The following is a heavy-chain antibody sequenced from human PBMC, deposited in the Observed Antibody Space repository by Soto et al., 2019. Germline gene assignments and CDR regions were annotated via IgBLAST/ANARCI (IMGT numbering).Heavy chain of an antibody. V-gene: IGHV3-53*01. CDR3: ARDLLGRPYYYGLDV. CDR1: GFTVSNNY. D-gene: IGHD1-26*01. J-gene: IGHJ6*02. CDR2: IYSGGDT. Sequence: GSLRLSCSASGFTVSNNYMTWVRQAPGKGLEWVSVIYSGGDTYYADSVEGRFTISRDNSKNTVYLQMNSLRADDTAVYYCARDLLGRPYYYGLDVWGQGTTVTVSS.